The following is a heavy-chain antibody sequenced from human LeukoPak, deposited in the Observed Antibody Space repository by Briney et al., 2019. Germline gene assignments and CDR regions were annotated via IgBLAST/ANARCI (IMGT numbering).Heavy chain of an antibody. J-gene: IGHJ4*01. V-gene: IGHV1-46*01. Sequence: ASVKVSCKASGYTFTNYYMHWVRQAPGQGLEWMGIVNPSGVSIRYAQKFQDRVTMTRDTSTSTVYMDLSSLRSEDTAVYYCARGGNPGKFDYWGHGTQVTVSS. CDR3: ARGGNPGKFDY. CDR2: VNPSGVSI. CDR1: GYTFTNYY. D-gene: IGHD4-23*01.